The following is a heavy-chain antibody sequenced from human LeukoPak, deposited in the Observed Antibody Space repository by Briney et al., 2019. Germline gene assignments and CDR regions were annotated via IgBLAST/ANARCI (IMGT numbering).Heavy chain of an antibody. V-gene: IGHV4-38-2*02. CDR1: GYSISSGYY. CDR3: ARSDGYGLVGI. J-gene: IGHJ3*02. CDR2: IYHSGST. D-gene: IGHD3-10*01. Sequence: SETLSLTCTVSGYSISSGYYWGWIRQPPGKGLEWIGSIYHSGSTYYNPSLKSRVTISVDTSKNQFSLKLSSVTAADTAVYYRARSDGYGLVGIWGQGTMVTVSS.